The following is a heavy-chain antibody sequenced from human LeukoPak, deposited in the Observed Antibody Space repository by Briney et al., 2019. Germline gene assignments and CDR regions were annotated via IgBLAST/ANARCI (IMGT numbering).Heavy chain of an antibody. CDR2: IIPVLKTP. V-gene: IGHV1-69*13. CDR1: GGTFSNDG. Sequence: SVKVSCKASGGTFSNDGISWVRQAPGQGLEWMGGIIPVLKTPKYAQKFQGRVIISADEFTSTAYMELSSLRAEDTALYYCARGAGFESGRIIHFFAMNVWGRGTTVTVSS. CDR3: ARGAGFESGRIIHFFAMNV. D-gene: IGHD3-16*01. J-gene: IGHJ6*02.